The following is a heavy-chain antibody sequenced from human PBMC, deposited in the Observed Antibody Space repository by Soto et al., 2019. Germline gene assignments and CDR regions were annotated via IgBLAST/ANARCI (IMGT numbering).Heavy chain of an antibody. Sequence: SETLSLTCAVSGGSISSGGYSWNWIRQPPGKGLEWIGYIYYSGSTNYNPSLKSRVTISVDTSKNQFSLKLSSVTAADTAVYYCARAPRGNYGYPSYFDYWGQGTLVTVSS. CDR1: GGSISSGGYS. CDR3: ARAPRGNYGYPSYFDY. D-gene: IGHD3-10*01. CDR2: IYYSGST. J-gene: IGHJ4*02. V-gene: IGHV4-61*08.